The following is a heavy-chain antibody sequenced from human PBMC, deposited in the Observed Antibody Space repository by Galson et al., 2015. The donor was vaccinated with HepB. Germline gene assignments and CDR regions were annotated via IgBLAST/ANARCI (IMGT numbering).Heavy chain of an antibody. CDR1: FSSYY. D-gene: IGHD6-6*01. Sequence: FSSYYMYWVRQAPGQGLEWMGIINPNGGSTTYAQKLQGRVTMTRDTSTSTVFLELSSLRSDDTAVYYCARDVTGSSSRAFDIWGQGTMVTISS. V-gene: IGHV1-46*04. CDR3: ARDVTGSSSRAFDI. CDR2: INPNGGST. J-gene: IGHJ3*02.